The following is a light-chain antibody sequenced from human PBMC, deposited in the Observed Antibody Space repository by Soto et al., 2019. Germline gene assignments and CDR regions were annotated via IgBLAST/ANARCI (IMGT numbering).Light chain of an antibody. CDR1: QSISNF. Sequence: DIPMTQSPSSLSASVGDRVTITCRASQSISNFLNWYQQKPGKAPKLLIYAASTLHSWVPSRFSGSGSGTDFTLTISSLQPEDFATYFCQQSYSTPPTFGQGTKVEIK. J-gene: IGKJ1*01. CDR2: AAS. V-gene: IGKV1-39*01. CDR3: QQSYSTPPT.